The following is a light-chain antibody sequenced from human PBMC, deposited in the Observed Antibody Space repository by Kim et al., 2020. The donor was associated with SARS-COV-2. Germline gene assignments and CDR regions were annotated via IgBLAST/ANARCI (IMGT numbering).Light chain of an antibody. CDR3: SSYTSSYV. CDR2: DVS. J-gene: IGLJ1*01. CDR1: GGGVGGYNY. V-gene: IGLV2-14*03. Sequence: PGQTITSTGTGTGGGVGGYNYVSRYQQHPGKAPMLLIYDVSNRPSCVSIRFSGSESGNTASLTISGLQAEDDDDYCCSSYTSSYVFGTGTKVTVL.